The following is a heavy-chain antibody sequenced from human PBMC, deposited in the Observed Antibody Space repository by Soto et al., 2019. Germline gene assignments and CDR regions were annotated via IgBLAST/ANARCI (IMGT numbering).Heavy chain of an antibody. CDR3: ARVYSSVFDY. J-gene: IGHJ4*02. Sequence: SETLSLTCTVSGGSISSYYWSWIRQPPGKGLEWIGYIYYSGSTNYNPSLKSRVTILVDTSKNQFSLKLSSVTAADTAVYYCARVYSSVFDYWGQGTLVTVSS. CDR1: GGSISSYY. D-gene: IGHD6-19*01. V-gene: IGHV4-59*08. CDR2: IYYSGST.